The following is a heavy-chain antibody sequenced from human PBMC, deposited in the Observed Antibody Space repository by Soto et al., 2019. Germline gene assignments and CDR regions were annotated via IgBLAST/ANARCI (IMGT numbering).Heavy chain of an antibody. CDR3: AAGEKSYYPPHDAFDI. CDR1: GFTFTICA. V-gene: IGHV1-58*01. D-gene: IGHD3-10*01. Sequence: GASVKVSCKASGFTFTICAVHWVRQARGQRLEWIGWIVVGSGNTNYAQKFQERVTITRDMSTSTAYMELSSLRSEDTAVYYCAAGEKSYYPPHDAFDIWGQGTMVTVSS. CDR2: IVVGSGNT. J-gene: IGHJ3*02.